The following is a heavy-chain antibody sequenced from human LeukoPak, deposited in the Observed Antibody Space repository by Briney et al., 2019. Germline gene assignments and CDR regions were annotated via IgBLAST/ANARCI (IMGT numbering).Heavy chain of an antibody. Sequence: GGSLRLSCAASGFTFSNYWMHWVRQAPGKGLVWVSRINSDGSITNYADPVKGRFTISRDNAKNTLFLQMNSLSAEDTAVYYCAKDKIGMHFDYWGQGTLVTVSS. CDR2: INSDGSIT. CDR1: GFTFSNYW. CDR3: AKDKIGMHFDY. V-gene: IGHV3-74*01. J-gene: IGHJ4*02. D-gene: IGHD1-1*01.